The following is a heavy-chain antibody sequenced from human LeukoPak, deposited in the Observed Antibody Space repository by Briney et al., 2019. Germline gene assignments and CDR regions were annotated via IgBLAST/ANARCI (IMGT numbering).Heavy chain of an antibody. CDR3: ARSGSGGYYGDYFDY. CDR2: LFYSGNT. Sequence: SETLSLTCTVSGGSISSITYYWGWIRQPPGKGLEWIGSLFYSGNTYYNPSLKSRVTISVDTSKNHFSLKLSSVTAADTAVYYCARSGSGGYYGDYFDYWGQGFLVTVSS. V-gene: IGHV4-39*02. J-gene: IGHJ4*02. D-gene: IGHD1-26*01. CDR1: GGSISSITYY.